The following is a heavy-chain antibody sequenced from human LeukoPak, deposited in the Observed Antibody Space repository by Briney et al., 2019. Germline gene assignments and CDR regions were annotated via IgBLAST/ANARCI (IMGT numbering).Heavy chain of an antibody. J-gene: IGHJ4*02. CDR2: VFYNGTT. V-gene: IGHV4-39*01. D-gene: IGHD3-10*01. CDR1: GGSINRSTYF. Sequence: PSETLSLTCTVSGGSINRSTYFWGWIRQPPGKGLEWIASVFYNGTTYYDPSLNSRVTISVDTSKNQFSLNLTSVTAADTAMYYCARLTRRGSGSKSYYSYWGQGTLVTVSS. CDR3: ARLTRRGSGSKSYYSY.